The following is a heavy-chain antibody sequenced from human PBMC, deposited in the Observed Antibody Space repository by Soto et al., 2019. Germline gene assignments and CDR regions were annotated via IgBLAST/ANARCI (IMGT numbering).Heavy chain of an antibody. J-gene: IGHJ6*02. D-gene: IGHD1-1*01. CDR2: ISGGGIK. V-gene: IGHV3-23*01. Sequence: GGSLRLSCAASGFTFSSYAMSWVRQAPGKGLEWVSAISGGGIKHYVDSVKGRFTISRDNSKNTLYLQMNSLRVEDTATYYCAGALENPYFYYGLNVWGQGTTVTVSS. CDR3: AGALENPYFYYGLNV. CDR1: GFTFSSYA.